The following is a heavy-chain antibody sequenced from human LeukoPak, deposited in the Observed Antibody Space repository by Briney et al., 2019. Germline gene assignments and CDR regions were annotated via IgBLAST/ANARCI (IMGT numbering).Heavy chain of an antibody. Sequence: GGSLRLSCAASGFTFSSYGMHWVRQAPGKGLEWVAVIWYDGSNKYYADSVKGRFTISRDNSKNTLYLQMNSPRAEDTAVYYCATLAAAAVDYWGQGTLVTVSS. CDR2: IWYDGSNK. CDR3: ATLAAAAVDY. CDR1: GFTFSSYG. D-gene: IGHD6-13*01. V-gene: IGHV3-33*01. J-gene: IGHJ4*02.